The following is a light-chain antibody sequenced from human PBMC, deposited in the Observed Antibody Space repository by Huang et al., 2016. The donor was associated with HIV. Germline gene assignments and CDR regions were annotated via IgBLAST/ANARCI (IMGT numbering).Light chain of an antibody. Sequence: DIVVTQSPDSLALSLGGRAAINCTASQSVLKTSKNKNCLSWYQLKPGQPPKLLIYWASTRESGVPDRFSGSGSGTHFTRTIASLQAEDVAVYYCHQYYDTPQTFGQGTKVEVK. CDR1: QSVLKTSKNKNC. CDR2: WAS. CDR3: HQYYDTPQT. V-gene: IGKV4-1*01. J-gene: IGKJ1*01.